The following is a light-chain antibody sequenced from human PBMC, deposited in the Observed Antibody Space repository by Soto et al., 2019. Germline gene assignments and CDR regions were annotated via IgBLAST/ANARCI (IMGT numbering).Light chain of an antibody. CDR2: EVS. Sequence: QSALTQPASVSGSPGQSITISCTGTSSDVGGYNYVSWYQQHPGKAPKLMIYEVSNRPSGVPDRFSGSKSGNTASLTISGLQAEDEADYSCCSYVGSYTLVFGGGTKLTVL. CDR3: CSYVGSYTLV. CDR1: SSDVGGYNY. J-gene: IGLJ2*01. V-gene: IGLV2-11*01.